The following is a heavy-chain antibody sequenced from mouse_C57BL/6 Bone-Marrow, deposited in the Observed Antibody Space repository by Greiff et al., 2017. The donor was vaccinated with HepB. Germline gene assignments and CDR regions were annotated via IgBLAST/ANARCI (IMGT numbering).Heavy chain of an antibody. Sequence: EVMLVESGGGLVKPGGSLKLSCAASGFTFSDYGMHWVRQAPEKGLEWVAYISSGSSTIYYADTVKGRFTISRDNAKNTLFLQMTSLRSEDTAMYYCASSFYDGYFLFAYWGQGTLVTVSA. V-gene: IGHV5-17*01. J-gene: IGHJ3*01. CDR2: ISSGSSTI. CDR1: GFTFSDYG. CDR3: ASSFYDGYFLFAY. D-gene: IGHD2-3*01.